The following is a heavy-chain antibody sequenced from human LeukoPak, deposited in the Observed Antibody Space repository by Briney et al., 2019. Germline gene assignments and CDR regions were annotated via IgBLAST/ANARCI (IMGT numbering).Heavy chain of an antibody. J-gene: IGHJ4*02. CDR1: GYTFTEYY. V-gene: IGHV1-2*02. CDR3: ARDRAYRNTERDFDY. CDR2: INPNSGET. Sequence: ASVKVSCKTSGYTFTEYYIHWVRQAPAQGLEWMGWINPNSGETNSAQKFQGRVTMTGDTSISTAYMELRRVTYDDTAVYYCARDRAYRNTERDFDYWGQGTLVTVSS.